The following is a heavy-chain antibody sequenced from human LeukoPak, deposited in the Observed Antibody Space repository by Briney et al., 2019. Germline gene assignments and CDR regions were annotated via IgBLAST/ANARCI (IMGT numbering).Heavy chain of an antibody. CDR3: ARHGIQLWLRYLDP. CDR2: IYYSGST. V-gene: IGHV4-39*01. J-gene: IGHJ5*02. D-gene: IGHD5-18*01. CDR1: GGSISSSSYY. Sequence: SETLSLTCTVSGGSISSSSYYWGWIRQPPGKGLEWIGSIYYSGSTYYNPSLKSRVTISVDTSKNQFSLKLSSVTAADTAVYYCARHGIQLWLRYLDPWGQGTLVTVSS.